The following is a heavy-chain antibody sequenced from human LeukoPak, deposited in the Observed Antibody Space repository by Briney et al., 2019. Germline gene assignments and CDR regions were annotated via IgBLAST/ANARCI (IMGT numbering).Heavy chain of an antibody. CDR1: GGSISSGTYS. CDR2: IYYSGTT. D-gene: IGHD6-19*01. Sequence: SETLSLTCAVSGGSISSGTYSWSWIRQPPGKGLEWIGYIYYSGTTYYNPSLKSRVTISVDTSKNQFSLKLSSVTAADTAVYYCARVRHSSGWYSGFSYWGQGTLVTVSS. CDR3: ARVRHSSGWYSGFSY. V-gene: IGHV4-30-4*07. J-gene: IGHJ4*02.